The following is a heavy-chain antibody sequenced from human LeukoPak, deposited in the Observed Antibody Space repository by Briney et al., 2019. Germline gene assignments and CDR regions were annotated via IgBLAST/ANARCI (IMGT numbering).Heavy chain of an antibody. CDR1: GYTFTSYG. CDR3: ATYRQVLLPFES. J-gene: IGHJ4*02. Sequence: ASVKVSCKASGYTFTSYGISWVRQAPGQGIEWMGWISAYHGNTNYEQKLQGRVTMNKDTFTSTAYMALRSLRAEDTAIYYCATYRQVLLPFESWGQGTLVTVSS. V-gene: IGHV1-18*01. D-gene: IGHD2-8*02. CDR2: ISAYHGNT.